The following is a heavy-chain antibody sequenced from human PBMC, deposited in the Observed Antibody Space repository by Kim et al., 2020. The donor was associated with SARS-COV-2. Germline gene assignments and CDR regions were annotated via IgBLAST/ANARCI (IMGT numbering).Heavy chain of an antibody. D-gene: IGHD1-26*01. CDR1: GFIFRSFW. CDR3: GRDLTGRSDY. J-gene: IGHJ4*02. CDR2: ISDDGKTT. Sequence: WGSLRLSCEASGFIFRSFWMHWVRQVPGEGLVWVARISDDGKTTNYADSVMGRFTISRDDARNTLFLQMNSLRGDDTAVYYCGRDLTGRSDYWGQGTLVTVSA. V-gene: IGHV3-74*01.